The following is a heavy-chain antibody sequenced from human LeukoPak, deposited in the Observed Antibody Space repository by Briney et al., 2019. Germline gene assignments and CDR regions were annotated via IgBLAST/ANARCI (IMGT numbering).Heavy chain of an antibody. Sequence: SETLSLTCAVYGESFSGYYWSWIRQPPGKGLEWIGEINHSGSTNYNPSLKSRVTISVDTSKNQFSLKLSSVTAADTAVYYCARRGYSSLAGSGYFDYWGQGTLVTVSS. V-gene: IGHV4-34*01. CDR3: ARRGYSSLAGSGYFDY. CDR2: INHSGST. J-gene: IGHJ4*02. D-gene: IGHD6-13*01. CDR1: GESFSGYY.